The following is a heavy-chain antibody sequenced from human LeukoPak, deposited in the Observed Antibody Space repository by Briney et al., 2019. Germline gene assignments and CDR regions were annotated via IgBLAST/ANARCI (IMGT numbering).Heavy chain of an antibody. CDR2: MSGGGTYI. D-gene: IGHD3-16*01. Sequence: GRSLRLSCAASGFTFDDYAMHWVRQAPGKGLEWVSSMSGGGTYIYYAVSLKGRFTISRDNVNKLLYLQMNSLRAEDTAVYYCARSVSTGEPLDYWGQGTLVTVSS. CDR1: GFTFDDYA. V-gene: IGHV3-21*01. J-gene: IGHJ4*02. CDR3: ARSVSTGEPLDY.